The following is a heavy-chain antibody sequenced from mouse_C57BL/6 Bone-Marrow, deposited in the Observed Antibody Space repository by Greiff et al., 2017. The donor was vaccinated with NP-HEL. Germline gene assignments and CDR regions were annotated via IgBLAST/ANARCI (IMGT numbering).Heavy chain of an antibody. D-gene: IGHD2-12*01. V-gene: IGHV1-66*01. CDR2: IYPGSGNT. CDR1: GYSFTSYY. Sequence: QVQLKESGPELVKPGASVKISCKASGYSFTSYYIHWVKQRPGQGLEWIGWIYPGSGNTKYNEKFKGKATLTADTSSSTAYMQLSSLTSEDSAVYYCARGDYSPWFAYWGQGTLVTVSA. CDR3: ARGDYSPWFAY. J-gene: IGHJ3*01.